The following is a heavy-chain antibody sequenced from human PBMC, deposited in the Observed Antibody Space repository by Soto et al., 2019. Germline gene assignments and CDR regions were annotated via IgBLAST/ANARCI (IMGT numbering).Heavy chain of an antibody. D-gene: IGHD3-10*01. CDR1: GGSISNGGYY. V-gene: IGHV4-31*03. CDR3: ARDKADGEGSYWGGFYYYGMDV. CDR2: ISYSGNT. Sequence: SETLSLTCTVSGGSISNGGYYFSWIRQHPGKGLEWIGYISYSGNTFYNPSLESRVTISLATSKSQFSLKLSSVTAADTAVYFCARDKADGEGSYWGGFYYYGMDVWGQGTTVTVSS. J-gene: IGHJ6*02.